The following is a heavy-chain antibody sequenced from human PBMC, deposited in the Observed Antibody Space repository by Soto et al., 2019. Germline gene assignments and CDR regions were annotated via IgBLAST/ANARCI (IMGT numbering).Heavy chain of an antibody. CDR2: TSPSGNSI. Sequence: EVQLVESGGGLVQPGGSLRLSCAASGFAFSSHSMYWVRQAPGKGLEWVSYTSPSGNSIQYADSVRGRFTISRDNARNSGSVQMNSLRDDDTAVYDGVKGRLDTASFDVWGQGSLVTVSS. V-gene: IGHV3-48*02. CDR1: GFAFSSHS. D-gene: IGHD5-18*01. CDR3: VKGRLDTASFDV. J-gene: IGHJ4*02.